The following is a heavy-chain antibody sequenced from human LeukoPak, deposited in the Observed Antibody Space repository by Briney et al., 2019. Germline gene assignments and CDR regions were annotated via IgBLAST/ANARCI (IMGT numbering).Heavy chain of an antibody. CDR1: GGSISSSNW. D-gene: IGHD3-22*01. J-gene: IGHJ4*02. Sequence: SETLSLTCAVSGGSISSSNWWSWVRQPPGKGLEWIGEIYHSGSTNYNPSLKSRVTISVDKSKHQFSLKLSSVTAADTAVYYCAMTIADSSGYLFDYWGQGTLVTVSS. CDR2: IYHSGST. V-gene: IGHV4-4*02. CDR3: AMTIADSSGYLFDY.